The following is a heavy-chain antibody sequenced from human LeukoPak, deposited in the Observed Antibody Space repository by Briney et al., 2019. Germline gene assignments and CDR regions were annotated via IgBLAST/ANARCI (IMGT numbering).Heavy chain of an antibody. CDR3: AREPTYCGGDCYWDAFDI. CDR2: IKQDGSEK. D-gene: IGHD2-21*01. CDR1: GFTFSSYW. J-gene: IGHJ3*02. V-gene: IGHV3-7*01. Sequence: GGSLRLSCAASGFTFSSYWMSWVRQAPGKGLEWVANIKQDGSEKYYVDSVKGRFTISRDNAKNSLYLQMSSLRAEDTAVYYCAREPTYCGGDCYWDAFDIWGQGTMVTVSS.